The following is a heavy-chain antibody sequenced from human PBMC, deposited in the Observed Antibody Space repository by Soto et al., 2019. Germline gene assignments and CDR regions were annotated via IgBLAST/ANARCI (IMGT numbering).Heavy chain of an antibody. J-gene: IGHJ4*02. Sequence: EVQLLESGEALVQPGGSLRLSCAASGFTYNIYAMSWVRQAPGKGLEWVSGISAGVIDTYYADSVKGRFTVSRDDSKNTLYLQMNSLRADDTAVSYCAKQFSSSTWYPFDHWGRGTLVTVSS. V-gene: IGHV3-23*01. CDR3: AKQFSSSTWYPFDH. D-gene: IGHD6-13*01. CDR1: GFTYNIYA. CDR2: ISAGVIDT.